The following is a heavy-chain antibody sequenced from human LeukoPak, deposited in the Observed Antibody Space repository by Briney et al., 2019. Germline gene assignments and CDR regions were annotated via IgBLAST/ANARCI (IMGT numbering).Heavy chain of an antibody. CDR1: GFTFSNAW. CDR2: IKSKTDGGTT. J-gene: IGHJ4*02. Sequence: PGGSLRLSCAASGFTFSNAWMSWVSQAPGKGLEWVGRIKSKTDGGTTNYAAPVKGRFTISRDDSKNTLYLQMNSLKTEDTAVYYCTLNFYCSGGSCSSAHFDYWGQGTLVTVSS. D-gene: IGHD2-15*01. CDR3: TLNFYCSGGSCSSAHFDY. V-gene: IGHV3-15*01.